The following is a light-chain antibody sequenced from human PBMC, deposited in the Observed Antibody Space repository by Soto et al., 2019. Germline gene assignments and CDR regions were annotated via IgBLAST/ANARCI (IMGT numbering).Light chain of an antibody. CDR1: QSITSSN. J-gene: IGKJ1*01. V-gene: IGKV3-20*01. CDR2: AAS. CDR3: QQYYSSLWT. Sequence: EIVLTQSPGTLSLSPGERATLSCMASQSITSSNLAWYQQKPGQAPRLLIYAASSRATGIPDRFSGSGSGTDFTLTISRLEPEDFAVYYCQQYYSSLWTFGQGTKVEIK.